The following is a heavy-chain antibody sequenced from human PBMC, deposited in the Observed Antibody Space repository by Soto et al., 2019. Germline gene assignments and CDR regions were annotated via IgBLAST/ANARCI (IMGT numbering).Heavy chain of an antibody. CDR3: ARDGAIAARPRGWFDP. Sequence: QVQLQESGPGLVKPSQTLSLTCTVSGGSISSGGYYWSWIRQHPGKGLEWIGYIYYSGSTYYNPSLKIRVTISVDTSKNQFSLKLSSVTAADTAVYYCARDGAIAARPRGWFDPWGQGTLVTVSS. CDR2: IYYSGST. V-gene: IGHV4-31*03. CDR1: GGSISSGGYY. D-gene: IGHD6-6*01. J-gene: IGHJ5*02.